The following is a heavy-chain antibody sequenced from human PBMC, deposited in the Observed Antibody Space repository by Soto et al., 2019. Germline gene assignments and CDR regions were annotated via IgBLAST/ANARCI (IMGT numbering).Heavy chain of an antibody. J-gene: IGHJ6*03. V-gene: IGHV3-21*01. CDR3: ARVPDCSSTSCYYYYMDV. Sequence: GGSLRLSCAASGFTFSSYSMNWVRQAPGKGLEWVSSISSSSSYIYYADSVKGRFTISRDNAKNSLYLQMNSLRAEDTAVYYCARVPDCSSTSCYYYYMDVWGKGTTVTVSS. D-gene: IGHD2-2*01. CDR2: ISSSSSYI. CDR1: GFTFSSYS.